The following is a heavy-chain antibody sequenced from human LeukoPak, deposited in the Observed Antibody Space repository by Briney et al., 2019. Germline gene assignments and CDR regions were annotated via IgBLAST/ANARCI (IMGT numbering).Heavy chain of an antibody. CDR1: GGSISSNNW. V-gene: IGHV4-4*02. D-gene: IGHD1-1*01. CDR3: ARVNINNWHSCDY. Sequence: NPSETLSLTCAVSGGSISSNNWWGWVRQPPGKGLEWIGEIYHSGSPNYNPSLKSRATISVDKSRNHFSLNLSSVTAADTAVYYCARVNINNWHSCDYWGQGTLVTVSS. J-gene: IGHJ4*02. CDR2: IYHSGSP.